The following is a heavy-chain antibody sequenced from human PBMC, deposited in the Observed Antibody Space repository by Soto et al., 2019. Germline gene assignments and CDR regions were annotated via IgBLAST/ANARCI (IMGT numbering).Heavy chain of an antibody. D-gene: IGHD6-13*01. Sequence: PGGSLRLSCAASGFSFSTYGMHWVRQAPGKGLEWVATISYDGGNKFYADSAKGRFTISRDNSKNTLYLQMNSLGANDTAVYYCSKDSSVVAAGSGGWFDPWGQGTLVTVSS. CDR1: GFSFSTYG. CDR2: ISYDGGNK. J-gene: IGHJ5*02. CDR3: SKDSSVVAAGSGGWFDP. V-gene: IGHV3-30*18.